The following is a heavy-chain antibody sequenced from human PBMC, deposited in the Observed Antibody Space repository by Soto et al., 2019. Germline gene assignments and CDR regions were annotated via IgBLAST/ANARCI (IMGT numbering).Heavy chain of an antibody. CDR2: IWYDGSNK. J-gene: IGHJ4*02. V-gene: IGHV3-33*01. CDR3: ARPHYDSSGYYLPAHFDY. CDR1: GFTFSSYG. D-gene: IGHD3-22*01. Sequence: PGGSLRLSCAASGFTFSSYGMHWVRQAPGKGLEWVAVIWYDGSNKYYADSVKGRFTISRDNSKNTLYLQMNSLRAEDTAVYYCARPHYDSSGYYLPAHFDYWGQGTLVTVSS.